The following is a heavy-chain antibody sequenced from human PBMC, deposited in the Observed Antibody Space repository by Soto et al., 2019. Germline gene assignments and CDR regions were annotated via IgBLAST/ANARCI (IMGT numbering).Heavy chain of an antibody. Sequence: GGSLRLSCAASEFIVSTNYMNWVHQAPGKGLEWVSTIYTAGSTYYADSVKGRFSVSRDGSKNTLYLQMNDLRVEDTAVYYCATGWRRATSFDNWGQGTLVTVSS. D-gene: IGHD5-12*01. CDR1: EFIVSTNY. V-gene: IGHV3-66*01. CDR3: ATGWRRATSFDN. CDR2: IYTAGST. J-gene: IGHJ4*02.